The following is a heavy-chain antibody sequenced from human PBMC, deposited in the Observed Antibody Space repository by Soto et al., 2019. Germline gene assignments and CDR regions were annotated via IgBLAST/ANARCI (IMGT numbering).Heavy chain of an antibody. J-gene: IGHJ4*02. Sequence: PGGSLRLSCAASGFSFSDYGMQWVRQAPGKGLEWVAVIAYDGSEKDYADSVKGRFTISRDNSKKTLYLQMNSLRADDTAVYYCVAGQYFFDYCGQGTLVTVSS. CDR3: VAGQYFFDY. CDR2: IAYDGSEK. D-gene: IGHD6-19*01. V-gene: IGHV3-30*03. CDR1: GFSFSDYG.